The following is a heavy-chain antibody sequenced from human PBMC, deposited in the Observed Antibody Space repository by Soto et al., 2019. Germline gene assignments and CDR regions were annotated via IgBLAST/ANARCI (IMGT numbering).Heavy chain of an antibody. Sequence: QVQLQESGPGLVKPSETLSLTCTVSGGSTSNYYWGWIRQPPGKGLEWIGYIHYSGSANNNPSLRGRVTISLDTSKNQFSLRPTSVTAADTAVYYCARENYYDYWGQGPLVIVSS. CDR3: ARENYYDY. V-gene: IGHV4-59*01. J-gene: IGHJ4*02. CDR2: IHYSGSA. CDR1: GGSTSNYY.